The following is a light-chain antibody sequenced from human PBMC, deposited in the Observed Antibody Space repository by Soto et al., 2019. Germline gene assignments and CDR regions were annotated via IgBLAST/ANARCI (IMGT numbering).Light chain of an antibody. CDR2: WAS. CDR1: QSVLYSSNNKNY. CDR3: QQYGSSPPWT. J-gene: IGKJ2*02. Sequence: DIVMTQSPDSLAVSLGERATINCKSSQSVLYSSNNKNYLAWYQQKPGQPPKLLIYWASTRESGVPDRFSGSGSGTDFTLTISRLEPEDFAVYYCQQYGSSPPWTFGQGTKLEIK. V-gene: IGKV4-1*01.